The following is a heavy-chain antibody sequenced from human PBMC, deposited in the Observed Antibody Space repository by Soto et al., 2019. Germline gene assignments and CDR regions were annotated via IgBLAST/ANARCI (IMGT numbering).Heavy chain of an antibody. CDR1: DGSISNFY. D-gene: IGHD3-22*01. CDR3: ARAPMVLTRSYFDS. V-gene: IGHV4-59*01. J-gene: IGHJ4*02. CDR2: ISSSGNT. Sequence: PSETLSLTCTVSDGSISNFYWSWIRQPPGKGLEWIGYISSSGNTNYTPSLKSRVCISVDTSKNQFSLNLTSVTAADTAVYYCARAPMVLTRSYFDSWGQGTPVTVSS.